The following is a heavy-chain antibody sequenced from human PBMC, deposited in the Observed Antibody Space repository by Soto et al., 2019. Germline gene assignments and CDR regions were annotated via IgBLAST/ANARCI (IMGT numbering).Heavy chain of an antibody. CDR3: ASKNHYGDYAEFYYYYYGMDV. Sequence: SVKVSCKASGGTFSSYAISWVRQAPGQGLEWMGGIIPIFGTANYAQKFQGRVTITADESTSTAYMELSSLRSEDTAVYYCASKNHYGDYAEFYYYYYGMDVWGQGTTVTVSS. CDR2: IIPIFGTA. V-gene: IGHV1-69*13. J-gene: IGHJ6*02. CDR1: GGTFSSYA. D-gene: IGHD4-17*01.